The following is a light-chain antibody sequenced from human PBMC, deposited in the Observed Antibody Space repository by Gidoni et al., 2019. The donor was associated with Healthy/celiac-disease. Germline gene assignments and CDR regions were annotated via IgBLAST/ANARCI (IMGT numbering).Light chain of an antibody. J-gene: IGKJ2*04. CDR2: VAS. V-gene: IGKV3-20*01. Sequence: EIVLTQSPGTLSLSPGERATLSCRASQSVSSSYLAWYQQKPGQAPRLLIYVASSRATGIPDRFSGSGSGTDFTLTISRLEPEDFAVYYCQQYGSSLMCSFXQXTKLEIK. CDR3: QQYGSSLMCS. CDR1: QSVSSSY.